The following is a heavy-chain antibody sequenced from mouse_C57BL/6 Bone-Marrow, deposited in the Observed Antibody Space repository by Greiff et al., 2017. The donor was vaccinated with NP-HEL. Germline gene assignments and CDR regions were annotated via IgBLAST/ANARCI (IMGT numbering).Heavy chain of an antibody. Sequence: EVQLQESGGGLVKPGGSLKLSCAASGFTFSSYAMSWVRQTPEKRLEWVATISDGGSYTYYPDNVKGRFTISRDNAKNNLYLQMSHLKSEDTAMYYCARDCWFAYWGQGTLVTVSA. CDR3: ARDCWFAY. J-gene: IGHJ3*01. V-gene: IGHV5-4*01. CDR2: ISDGGSYT. CDR1: GFTFSSYA.